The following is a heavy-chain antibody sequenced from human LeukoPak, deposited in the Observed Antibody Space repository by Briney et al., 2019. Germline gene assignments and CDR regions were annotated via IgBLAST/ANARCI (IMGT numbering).Heavy chain of an antibody. CDR1: GDSITTSRYY. Sequence: SETLSLTCTVSGDSITTSRYYWGWIRQPPGKGLEWIGSIYYSGSTNYNPSLKSRVTISVDTSKNQFSLKLSSVTAADTAVYYCARGQGYSYGYEWFDPWGQGTLVTVSS. CDR3: ARGQGYSYGYEWFDP. CDR2: IYYSGST. J-gene: IGHJ5*02. D-gene: IGHD5-18*01. V-gene: IGHV4-39*07.